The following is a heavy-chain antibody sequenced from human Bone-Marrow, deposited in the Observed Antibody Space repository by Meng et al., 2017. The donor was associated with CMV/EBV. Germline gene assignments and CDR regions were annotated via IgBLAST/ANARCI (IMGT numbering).Heavy chain of an antibody. Sequence: SETLSLTCTVSGGSISSGDYYWSWIRQPPGKGLEWIGYIYYSGSTYYNPSLKSRVTISVDTSKNQFSLKLSSVTAADTAVYYCARETPPGYSSSWYHIDYWGQGTLVTVSS. CDR2: IYYSGST. D-gene: IGHD6-13*01. CDR1: GGSISSGDYY. V-gene: IGHV4-31*03. CDR3: ARETPPGYSSSWYHIDY. J-gene: IGHJ4*02.